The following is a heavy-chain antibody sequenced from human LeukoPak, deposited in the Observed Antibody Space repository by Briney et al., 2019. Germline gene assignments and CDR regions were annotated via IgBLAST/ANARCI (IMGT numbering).Heavy chain of an antibody. V-gene: IGHV3-23*01. D-gene: IGHD6-25*01. CDR2: LIDNSGNT. CDR1: GFTFSSYV. CDR3: AKSRVGYDY. Sequence: PGGSLRLSCAASGFTFSSYVMSWVRQAPGQGLEWVSTLIDNSGNTYYADSVKGRFTISRDNSKNTLYLQMNSLRAEDTAVYYCAKSRVGYDYWGQGTLVSVSS. J-gene: IGHJ4*02.